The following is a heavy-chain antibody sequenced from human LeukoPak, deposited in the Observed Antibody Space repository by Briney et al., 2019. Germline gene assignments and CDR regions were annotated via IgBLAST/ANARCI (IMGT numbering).Heavy chain of an antibody. D-gene: IGHD3-22*01. V-gene: IGHV3-21*01. CDR3: ARGGYDSSGHYYKFPFDY. CDR2: ISSSSSYL. CDR1: GFTLSSYS. Sequence: PGGSLRLSCAASGFTLSSYSMNWVRQAPGKGLEWVSCISSSSSYLYYSDSVKGRFTISRDSAKNSLYLQMNSLRAEDTAVYYCARGGYDSSGHYYKFPFDYWGQGTLVTVSS. J-gene: IGHJ4*02.